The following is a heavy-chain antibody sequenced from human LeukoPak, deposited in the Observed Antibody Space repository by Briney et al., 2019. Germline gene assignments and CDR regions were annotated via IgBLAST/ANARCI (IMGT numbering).Heavy chain of an antibody. V-gene: IGHV3-23*01. CDR1: GFTFSNYV. CDR3: ARTYSSGARVP. Sequence: GGSLRLSCAASGFTFSNYVMIWVRQAPGKGLEWVSSAGGTDGTTHYADSVKDRFTISRDNSKTTLYLQMNSLRAEDTAVYYCARTYSSGARVPWGQGTLVTVSS. D-gene: IGHD6-19*01. J-gene: IGHJ5*02. CDR2: AGGTDGTT.